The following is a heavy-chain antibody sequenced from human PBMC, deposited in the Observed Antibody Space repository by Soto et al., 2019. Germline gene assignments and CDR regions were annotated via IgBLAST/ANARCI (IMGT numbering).Heavy chain of an antibody. V-gene: IGHV4-59*13. J-gene: IGHJ6*02. Sequence: SETLSLTCTVSGGSISRYYWSWIRQPPGKGLEWIGYIYYSGSTNYNPSLKSRVTISVDTSKNQFSLKMSSVTAADTAVYYCERAPRYSSSLDYYYYGMDVWGQGAT. CDR2: IYYSGST. CDR1: GGSISRYY. D-gene: IGHD6-13*01. CDR3: ERAPRYSSSLDYYYYGMDV.